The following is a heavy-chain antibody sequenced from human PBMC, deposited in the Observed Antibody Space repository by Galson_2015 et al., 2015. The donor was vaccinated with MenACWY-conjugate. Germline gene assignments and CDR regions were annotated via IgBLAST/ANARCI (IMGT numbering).Heavy chain of an antibody. CDR1: GFTFSNFW. CDR3: ARGIGDYVDGSGDC. CDR2: IKQDGSEK. D-gene: IGHD4-17*01. J-gene: IGHJ4*02. Sequence: SLRLSCAASGFTFSNFWMSWVRQAPGKKLEWVASIKQDGSEKYLVDSVKGRFTISRDNAKNSVFLQMNSLRAEDTAVYYCARGIGDYVDGSGDCWGQGTLVTVSS. V-gene: IGHV3-7*01.